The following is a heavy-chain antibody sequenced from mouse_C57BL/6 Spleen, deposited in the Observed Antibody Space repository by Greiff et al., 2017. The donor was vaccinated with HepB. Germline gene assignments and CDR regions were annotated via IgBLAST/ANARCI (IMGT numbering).Heavy chain of an antibody. J-gene: IGHJ3*01. CDR3: TRDGDGYYFAY. V-gene: IGHV5-9-1*02. D-gene: IGHD2-3*01. Sequence: EVKLMESGEGLVKPGGSLKLSCAASGFTFSSYAMSWVRQTPEKRLEWVAYISSGGDYIYYADTVKGRFTISRDNARKTLYLQMSSLKSEDTAMCYCTRDGDGYYFAYWGQGTLLTVSA. CDR2: ISSGGDYI. CDR1: GFTFSSYA.